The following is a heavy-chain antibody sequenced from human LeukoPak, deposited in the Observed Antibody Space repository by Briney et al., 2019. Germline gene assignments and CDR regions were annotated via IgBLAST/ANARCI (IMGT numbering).Heavy chain of an antibody. V-gene: IGHV3-48*01. Sequence: GGSLRLSCAASGFTFSSYSMNWVRQAPGQGLEWVSYISSSSSTIYYADSVKGRFTISRDNAKNTLYLQMNSLRAEDTAVYYCARDRLLFDYWGQGTLVTVSS. CDR3: ARDRLLFDY. CDR2: ISSSSSTI. CDR1: GFTFSSYS. J-gene: IGHJ4*02.